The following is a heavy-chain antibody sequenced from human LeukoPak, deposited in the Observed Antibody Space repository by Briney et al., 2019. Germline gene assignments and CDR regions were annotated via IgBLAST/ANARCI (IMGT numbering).Heavy chain of an antibody. D-gene: IGHD6-13*01. CDR3: ASQASTAAADY. CDR2: IYYSGST. J-gene: IGHJ4*02. Sequence: SETLSLTCTVSGGSISSYYWSWIRQPPGKGLEWIGSIYYSGSTYYNPSLKSRVTISVDTSRNQFSLKLSSVTAADTAVYYCASQASTAAADYWGQGTLVTVSS. V-gene: IGHV4-59*12. CDR1: GGSISSYY.